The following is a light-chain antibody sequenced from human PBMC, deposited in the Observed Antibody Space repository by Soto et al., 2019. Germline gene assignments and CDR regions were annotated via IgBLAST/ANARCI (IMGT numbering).Light chain of an antibody. CDR2: DAS. CDR1: PSVSSY. J-gene: IGKJ5*01. Sequence: EIVLTQSPATLSLSPGERATRXXRPSPSVSSYLAWYQQKPGQAPRLXXYDASNRATGIPARFSGSGSGTDFTLTINSLEPEDFAVYYCQHRSNWPSITFGQGTRLEIK. V-gene: IGKV3-11*01. CDR3: QHRSNWPSIT.